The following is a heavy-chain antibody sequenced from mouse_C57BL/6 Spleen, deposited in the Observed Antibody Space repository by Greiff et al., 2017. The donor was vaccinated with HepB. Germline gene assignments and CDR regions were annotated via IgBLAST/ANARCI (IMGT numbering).Heavy chain of an antibody. D-gene: IGHD2-4*01. CDR1: GFTFSDYG. Sequence: DVKLVESGGGLVKPGGSLKLSCAASGFTFSDYGMHWVRQAPEKGLEWVAYISSGSSTIYYADTVKGRFTISRDNAKNTLFLQMTSLRSEDTAMYYYAIYDYFAYWGQGTLVTVSA. V-gene: IGHV5-17*01. J-gene: IGHJ3*01. CDR2: ISSGSSTI. CDR3: AIYDYFAY.